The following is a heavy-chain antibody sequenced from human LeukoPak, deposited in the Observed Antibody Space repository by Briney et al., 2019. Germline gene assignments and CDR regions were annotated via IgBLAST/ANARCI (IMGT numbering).Heavy chain of an antibody. CDR2: ISTRDNTI. V-gene: IGHV3-11*01. Sequence: GGSLRLSCAASGFTFSKFWVSWIRQTPGKGLEWLSYISTRDNTIQYADSVKGRFTISRDNANNSVFLQMNNLRAEDSAIYYCARGARWAYYFDYWGQGSLVTVSS. J-gene: IGHJ4*02. D-gene: IGHD4-23*01. CDR1: GFTFSKFW. CDR3: ARGARWAYYFDY.